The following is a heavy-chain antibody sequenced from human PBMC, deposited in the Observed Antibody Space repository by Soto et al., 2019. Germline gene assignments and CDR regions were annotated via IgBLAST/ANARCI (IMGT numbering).Heavy chain of an antibody. J-gene: IGHJ4*02. CDR2: IFYSGST. CDR3: ARRYGWLYFDY. CDR1: GDSISSSNYF. D-gene: IGHD6-19*01. Sequence: PSETLSLTYTVSGDSISSSNYFWGWFRQPPGKGLEWIGTIFYSGSTYYNPSLKSRVTISVDTSKNQFSLRLISVTAADTALYYCARRYGWLYFDYWGQGSLVTVS. V-gene: IGHV4-39*01.